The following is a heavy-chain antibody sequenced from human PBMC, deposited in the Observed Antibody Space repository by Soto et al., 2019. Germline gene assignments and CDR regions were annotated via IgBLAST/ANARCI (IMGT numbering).Heavy chain of an antibody. CDR1: GGTFSSYA. CDR3: ARVPYDFWSGYLSDY. V-gene: IGHV1-69*13. CDR2: IIPIFGTA. Sequence: SVKVSCKASGGTFSSYAISWVRQAPGQGLEWMGGIIPIFGTANYAQKFQGRVTITADESTSTAYMELSSPRSEDTAVYYCARVPYDFWSGYLSDYWGQGTLVTVSS. J-gene: IGHJ4*02. D-gene: IGHD3-3*01.